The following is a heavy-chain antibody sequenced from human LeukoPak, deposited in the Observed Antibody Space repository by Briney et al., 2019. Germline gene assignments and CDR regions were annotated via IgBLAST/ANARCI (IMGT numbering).Heavy chain of an antibody. Sequence: SETLSLTCAVYGGSFSGYYWSWIRQPPGKGLEWIGEINHSGSTNYNPSLKSRVTISVDTSKNQFSLKLGSVTAADTAVYYCARKEPRRYYYGMDVWGQGTTVTVSS. D-gene: IGHD1-1*01. CDR2: INHSGST. CDR3: ARKEPRRYYYGMDV. J-gene: IGHJ6*02. V-gene: IGHV4-34*01. CDR1: GGSFSGYY.